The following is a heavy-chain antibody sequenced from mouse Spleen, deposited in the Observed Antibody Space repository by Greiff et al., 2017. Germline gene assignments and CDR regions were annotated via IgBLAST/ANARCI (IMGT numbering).Heavy chain of an antibody. CDR1: GYSITSGYY. V-gene: IGHV3-6*01. Sequence: DVHLVESGPGLVKPSQSLSLTCSVTGYSITSGYYWNWIRQFPGNKLEWMGYISYDGSNNYNPSLKNRISITRDTSKNQFFLKLNSVTTEDTATYYCARKDKAYWGQGTLVTVSA. CDR2: ISYDGSN. D-gene: IGHD3-3*01. CDR3: ARKDKAY. J-gene: IGHJ3*01.